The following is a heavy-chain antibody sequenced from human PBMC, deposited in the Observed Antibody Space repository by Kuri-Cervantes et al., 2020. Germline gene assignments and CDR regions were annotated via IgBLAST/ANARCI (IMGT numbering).Heavy chain of an antibody. J-gene: IGHJ6*01. Sequence: GESLKISCAASGFTFSSYAMHWVRQAPGKGLEWVAVISYDGSNKYYADSAKGRFTISRDNSKNTLYLQMNSLRAEDTAVYYCASGEQLLWFGELLGFYGMDVWGQGTTVTGAS. CDR1: GFTFSSYA. D-gene: IGHD3-10*01. CDR2: ISYDGSNK. CDR3: ASGEQLLWFGELLGFYGMDV. V-gene: IGHV3-30-3*01.